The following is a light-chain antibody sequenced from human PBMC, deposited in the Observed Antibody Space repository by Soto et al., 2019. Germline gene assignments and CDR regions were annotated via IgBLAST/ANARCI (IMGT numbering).Light chain of an antibody. V-gene: IGLV2-8*01. CDR2: EVS. CDR3: SSYAGRNNLV. CDR1: SSDVGGYNF. Sequence: QSVLTQPPSASGSPGQSVTISCTGTSSDVGGYNFVSWYQQHPGKAPKLMIYEVSQRPSGVSDRFSGSKSGNPASLTVSGLQAEDEADYYCSSYAGRNNLVFGGGTKLTVL. J-gene: IGLJ3*02.